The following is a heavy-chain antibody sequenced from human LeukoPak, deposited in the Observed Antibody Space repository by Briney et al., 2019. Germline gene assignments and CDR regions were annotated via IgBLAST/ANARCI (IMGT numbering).Heavy chain of an antibody. J-gene: IGHJ4*02. CDR1: GFTFDDYA. Sequence: GGSLRLSCAASGFTFDDYAMHWVRQAPGKGLEWVSGISWNSGGIGYADSVKGRFTISRDNAKNSLYLQMNSLRAEDTALYYCAKTEYYYDSSGYSGYFDYWGQGTLVTVS. V-gene: IGHV3-9*01. CDR2: ISWNSGGI. CDR3: AKTEYYYDSSGYSGYFDY. D-gene: IGHD3-22*01.